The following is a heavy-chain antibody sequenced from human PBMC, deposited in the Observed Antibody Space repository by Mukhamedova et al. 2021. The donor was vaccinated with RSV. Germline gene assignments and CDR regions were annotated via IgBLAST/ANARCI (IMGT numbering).Heavy chain of an antibody. J-gene: IGHJ4*02. Sequence: HWVRQAPGQRLEWMGWINAGNGNTKYSQKFQGRVTITRDTSASTAYMELSSLRSEDTAVYYCARTLKLGGVVMGFYYWGQGTLVT. CDR3: ARTLKLGGVVMGFYY. D-gene: IGHD3-3*01. CDR2: INAGNGNT. V-gene: IGHV1-3*01.